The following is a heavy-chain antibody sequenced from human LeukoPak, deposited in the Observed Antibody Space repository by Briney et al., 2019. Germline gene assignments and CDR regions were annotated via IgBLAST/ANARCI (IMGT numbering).Heavy chain of an antibody. CDR3: ARVEPYYYDSSGYVDY. CDR1: GGSISSGDYY. D-gene: IGHD3-22*01. CDR2: IYYSGST. V-gene: IGHV4-30-4*01. J-gene: IGHJ4*02. Sequence: PSQTLSLTCTASGGSISSGDYYWSWIRQPPGKGLEWIGYIYYSGSTYYNPSLKSRVTISVDTSKNQFSLKLSSVTAAYTAVYYCARVEPYYYDSSGYVDYCGQGTLVTVSS.